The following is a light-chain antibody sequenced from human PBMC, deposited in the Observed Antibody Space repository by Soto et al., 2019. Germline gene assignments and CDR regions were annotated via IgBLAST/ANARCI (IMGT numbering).Light chain of an antibody. CDR1: QSIGLA. Sequence: EIVLTQSPATLSLSPGERATLSCRASQSIGLAIAWYQHKPGQAPRLLIYGASSRATGIPDRFSGSGSGTDFTLTISSLEPEDFAVYYCQQRSNWPRTFGQGTKV. J-gene: IGKJ1*01. CDR2: GAS. V-gene: IGKV3-11*01. CDR3: QQRSNWPRT.